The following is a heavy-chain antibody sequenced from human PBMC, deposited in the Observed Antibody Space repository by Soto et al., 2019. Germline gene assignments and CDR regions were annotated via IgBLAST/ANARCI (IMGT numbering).Heavy chain of an antibody. V-gene: IGHV4-61*01. CDR3: ARVSVGATEAGRTYYFDY. D-gene: IGHD1-26*01. CDR1: GGSISSGTFS. CDR2: IYYSGST. Sequence: SSETLSLTCAVSGGSISSGTFSWTWIRQPPGKGLEWIGYIYYSGSTNYNPSLKSRVTISVDTSKNQFSLKLSSVTAADTAVYYCARVSVGATEAGRTYYFDYWGRGTLVTVSS. J-gene: IGHJ4*02.